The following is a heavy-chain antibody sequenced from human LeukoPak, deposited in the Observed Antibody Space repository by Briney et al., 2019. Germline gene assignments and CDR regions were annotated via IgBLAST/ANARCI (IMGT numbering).Heavy chain of an antibody. CDR1: GFTFSSYS. D-gene: IGHD1-26*01. CDR2: ISSSSSYI. CDR3: ARDIAGATIPDFDY. Sequence: GGSLRLSCAASGFTFSSYSMNWVRQAPGKGLEWVSSISSSSSYIYYADSVRGRFTISRDNAKNSLYLQMNSLRAEDTAVYYCARDIAGATIPDFDYWGQGTLVTVSS. J-gene: IGHJ4*02. V-gene: IGHV3-21*01.